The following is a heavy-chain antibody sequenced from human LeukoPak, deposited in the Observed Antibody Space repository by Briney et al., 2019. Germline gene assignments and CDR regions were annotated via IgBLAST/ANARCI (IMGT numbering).Heavy chain of an antibody. CDR3: ARDPGILTGHTSYYFDY. J-gene: IGHJ4*02. CDR1: GFTISSHG. D-gene: IGHD3-9*01. CDR2: IWYDGSNK. V-gene: IGHV3-33*08. Sequence: GGSLRLSCAVSGFTISSHGMHWVRQAPGKGLEWVAFIWYDGSNKYYADSVKGRFTISRDNSKNTLYLQMNSLRAEDTAVYYRARDPGILTGHTSYYFDYWGQGTLVTVSS.